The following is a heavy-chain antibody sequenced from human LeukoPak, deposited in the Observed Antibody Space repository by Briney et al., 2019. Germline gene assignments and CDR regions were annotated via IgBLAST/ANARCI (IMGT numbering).Heavy chain of an antibody. CDR2: ISSSGSTI. J-gene: IGHJ5*02. V-gene: IGHV3-11*01. CDR1: GFTFSDYY. CDR3: ARDRGVLRFLEWLPRTFLGFDP. D-gene: IGHD3-3*01. Sequence: KPGGSLRLSCGASGFTFSDYYMSWIRQAPGKGLEWVSYISSSGSTIYYADSVKGRFTISRDNAKNSLYLQMNSLRAEDTAVYYCARDRGVLRFLEWLPRTFLGFDPWGQGTLVTVSS.